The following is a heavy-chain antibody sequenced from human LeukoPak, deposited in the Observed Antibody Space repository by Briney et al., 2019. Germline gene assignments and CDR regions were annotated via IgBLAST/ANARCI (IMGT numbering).Heavy chain of an antibody. D-gene: IGHD3-22*01. CDR2: ISGSGGST. V-gene: IGHV3-23*01. Sequence: GGSLRLSCAASGFTFSSYAMSWVRQAPGKGLEWVSAISGSGGSTYYADSVKGRFTIPRDNSKNTLYLQMNSLRAEDTAVYYCAKSFSTYYYDSSGYLGDAFDIWGQGTMVTVSS. CDR3: AKSFSTYYYDSSGYLGDAFDI. CDR1: GFTFSSYA. J-gene: IGHJ3*02.